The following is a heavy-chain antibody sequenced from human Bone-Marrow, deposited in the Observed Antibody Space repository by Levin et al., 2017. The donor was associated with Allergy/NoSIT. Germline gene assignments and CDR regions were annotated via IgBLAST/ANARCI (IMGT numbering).Heavy chain of an antibody. CDR2: VYTTGTA. V-gene: IGHV4-61*02. J-gene: IGHJ4*02. CDR3: ARDSVWVVATH. Sequence: LRLSCTVSGVSVSGGRYYWHWDRQPAGKGLEWLGRVYTTGTANYNPSLKGRVTISIDSSKNEFSLRLSSVTAADTAMYYCARDSVWVVATHWGQGTLVTVSS. CDR1: GVSVSGGRYY. D-gene: IGHD2-21*01.